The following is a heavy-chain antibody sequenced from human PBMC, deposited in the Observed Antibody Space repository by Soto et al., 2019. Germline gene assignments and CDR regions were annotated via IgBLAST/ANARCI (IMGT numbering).Heavy chain of an antibody. CDR1: GFLFSTYW. V-gene: IGHV3-74*01. J-gene: IGHJ4*02. Sequence: EVQLVESGGGLVQPGGSLRLSCAASGFLFSTYWMFWVRKVPRKGLLWVSRIKSDGSSTSYADSVKGRFTISRDNTKNTLYLQMTSLRAEDTAVYYCAIGGVDYNYFDHWGQGILVTVSS. D-gene: IGHD2-21*01. CDR2: IKSDGSST. CDR3: AIGGVDYNYFDH.